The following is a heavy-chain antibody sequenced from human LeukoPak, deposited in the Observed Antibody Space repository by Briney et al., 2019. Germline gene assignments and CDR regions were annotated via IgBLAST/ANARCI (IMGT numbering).Heavy chain of an antibody. Sequence: KPSETLSLTCTVSGGSISSYYWSWIRQPPGKGLEWIGYIYYSGSTNYNPSFDSRVTISVDTSKNQFSLKLGSVTAADTAVYYCARVNSLGYHFDYWGQGTLVTVSS. CDR1: GGSISSYY. J-gene: IGHJ4*02. V-gene: IGHV4-59*01. CDR3: ARVNSLGYHFDY. D-gene: IGHD2/OR15-2a*01. CDR2: IYYSGST.